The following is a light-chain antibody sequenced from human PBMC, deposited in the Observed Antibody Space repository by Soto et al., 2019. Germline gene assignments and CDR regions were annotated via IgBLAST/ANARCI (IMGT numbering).Light chain of an antibody. CDR1: QNVNIN. J-gene: IGKJ4*01. CDR3: QQYKDWPPLT. Sequence: EIVMTQSPVTLSVSPGERVTLSCRASQNVNINLAWYQQRPGQAPRVLIYGASNRASGIPDRFSGSGYGTDFTLTISSLEPDDFALYYCQQYKDWPPLTFGGGNRVQIK. CDR2: GAS. V-gene: IGKV3D-15*01.